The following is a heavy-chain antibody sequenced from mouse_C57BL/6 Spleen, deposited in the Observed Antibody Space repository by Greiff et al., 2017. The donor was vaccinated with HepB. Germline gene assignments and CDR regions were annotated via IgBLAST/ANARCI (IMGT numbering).Heavy chain of an antibody. V-gene: IGHV1-80*01. CDR1: GYAFSSYW. D-gene: IGHD3-2*02. Sequence: VQLVESGAELVKPGASVKISCKASGYAFSSYWMNWVKQRPGKGLEWIGQIYPGDGDTNYNGKFKGKATLTADKSSSTAYMQLSSLTSEDSAVYFCARTVRDYYAMDYWGQGTSVTVSS. CDR2: IYPGDGDT. J-gene: IGHJ4*01. CDR3: ARTVRDYYAMDY.